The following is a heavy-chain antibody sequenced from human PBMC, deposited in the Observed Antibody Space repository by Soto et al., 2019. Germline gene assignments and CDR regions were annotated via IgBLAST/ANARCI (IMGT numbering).Heavy chain of an antibody. J-gene: IGHJ6*02. CDR3: ARGGWLQSLYYYGMDV. CDR1: GGSISSYY. CDR2: IYYSGST. Sequence: SETLSLTCTVSGGSISSYYWSWIRQPPGKGLEWIGYIYYSGSTNYNPSLKSRVTISVDTSKNQFSLKLSSVTAADTAVYYCARGGWLQSLYYYGMDVWGQGTTVTV. D-gene: IGHD5-12*01. V-gene: IGHV4-59*01.